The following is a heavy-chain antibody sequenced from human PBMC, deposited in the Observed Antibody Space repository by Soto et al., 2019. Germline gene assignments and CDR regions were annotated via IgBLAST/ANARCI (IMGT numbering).Heavy chain of an antibody. D-gene: IGHD3-10*01. CDR3: ATFLRKDEFGEFPTWFDP. J-gene: IGHJ5*02. Sequence: ASVKVSCKVSGYTLTELSMHWVRQAPGKGLEWMGGFDPEDGETIYAQKFQGRVTMTEDTSTDTAYMELSSLRSEDTAVYYCATFLRKDEFGEFPTWFDPWGQGTLVTVSS. V-gene: IGHV1-24*01. CDR2: FDPEDGET. CDR1: GYTLTELS.